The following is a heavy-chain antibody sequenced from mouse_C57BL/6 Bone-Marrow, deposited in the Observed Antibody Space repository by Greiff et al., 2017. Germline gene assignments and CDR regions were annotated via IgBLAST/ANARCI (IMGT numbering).Heavy chain of an antibody. J-gene: IGHJ2*01. V-gene: IGHV1-82*01. CDR3: AHPFFDY. CDR2: IYPGDGDT. CDR1: GYAFSSSW. Sequence: VQLQQSGPELVKPGASVKISCKASGYAFSSSWMNWVKQRPGKGLEWIGRIYPGDGDTNYNGKFKGKATLTADNASSTAYMQLSSLTSEDSAVYFCAHPFFDYWGQGTTLTVSS.